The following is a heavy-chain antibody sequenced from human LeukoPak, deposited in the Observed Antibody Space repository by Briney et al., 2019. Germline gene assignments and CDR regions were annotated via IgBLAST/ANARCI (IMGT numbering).Heavy chain of an antibody. CDR2: ISSSGSTI. CDR3: ARLYSGSYPPGY. CDR1: GFTFSSYE. Sequence: GGSLRLSXAASGFTFSSYEMNWVRQAPGKGLEWVSCISSSGSTIYYADSVEGRFTISRDNAKNSLYLQMNSLRAEDTAVYYCARLYSGSYPPGYWGQGTLVTVSS. J-gene: IGHJ4*02. V-gene: IGHV3-48*03. D-gene: IGHD1-26*01.